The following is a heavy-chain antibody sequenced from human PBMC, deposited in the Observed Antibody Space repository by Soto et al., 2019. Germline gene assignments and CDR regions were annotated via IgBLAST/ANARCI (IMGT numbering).Heavy chain of an antibody. Sequence: QVQLVQSGAEVKKPGSSVKVSCKASGGTFSSYAISWVRQAPGQGLEWKGGIIPIFGTANYAQKFQGRVTITADESKRTANMELSSLRSEDTAVYYCAIGCPPRPPGEFERWGQGTLVTVSS. D-gene: IGHD3-10*01. V-gene: IGHV1-69*01. J-gene: IGHJ5*02. CDR1: GGTFSSYA. CDR2: IIPIFGTA. CDR3: AIGCPPRPPGEFER.